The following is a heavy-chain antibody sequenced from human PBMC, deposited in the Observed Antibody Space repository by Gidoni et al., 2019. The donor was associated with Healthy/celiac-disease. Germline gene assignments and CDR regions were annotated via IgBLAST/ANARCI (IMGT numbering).Heavy chain of an antibody. Sequence: EVQLLESGGGLVQPGGSLRLPCAASGFPFSRYAMSWVRQAPGKGLEWVSAISGSGGSTYYADSVKGRFTISRDNSKNTLYLQMNSLRAEDTAVYYCAKVLLRWYQRPKDRGPPGDYWGQGTLVTVSS. CDR2: ISGSGGST. D-gene: IGHD4-17*01. CDR3: AKVLLRWYQRPKDRGPPGDY. J-gene: IGHJ4*01. CDR1: GFPFSRYA. V-gene: IGHV3-23*01.